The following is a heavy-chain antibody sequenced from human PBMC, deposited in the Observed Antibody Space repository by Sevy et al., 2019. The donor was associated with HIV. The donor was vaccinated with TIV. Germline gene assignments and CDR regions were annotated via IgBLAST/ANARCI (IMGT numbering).Heavy chain of an antibody. J-gene: IGHJ4*02. CDR1: GFTFSNYA. CDR3: AREGCSKPHDY. V-gene: IGHV3-23*01. CDR2: FSFGCGKI. D-gene: IGHD2-2*01. Sequence: GGSLRLSCAASGFTFSNYAMSWVRQAPGKGLEWVSTFSFGCGKINYADSVKGRFTNSRDKSKNTLYLQMNSLRAEDTAVYYCAREGCSKPHDYWGQGTLVTVSS.